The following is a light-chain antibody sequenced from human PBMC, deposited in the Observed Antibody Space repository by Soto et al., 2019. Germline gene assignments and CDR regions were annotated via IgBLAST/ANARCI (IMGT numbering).Light chain of an antibody. CDR2: DVS. CDR1: QSVSSY. V-gene: IGKV3-11*01. J-gene: IGKJ5*01. CDR3: QQRRNWPPIT. Sequence: EIVLTQSPVTLSLSPGESATLSCRASQSVSSYLAWYQQKPGQAPRLLIHDVSNRATGIPARFSGSGSGTDFTLTISSLEPEDFAIYYCQQRRNWPPITFGQGTGLEMK.